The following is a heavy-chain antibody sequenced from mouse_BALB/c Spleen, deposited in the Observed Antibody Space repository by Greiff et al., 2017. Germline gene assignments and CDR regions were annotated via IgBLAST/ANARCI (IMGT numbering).Heavy chain of an antibody. D-gene: IGHD2-14*01. CDR1: GFSLTSYG. J-gene: IGHJ3*01. V-gene: IGHV2-3*01. CDR3: AKPEGYRYDGAWFAY. Sequence: QVQLKESGPGLVAPSQSLSITCTVSGFSLTSYGVSWVRQPPGKGLEWLGVIWGDGSTNYHSALISRLSISKDNSKSQVFLKLSSLQTDDTATYYCAKPEGYRYDGAWFAYWGQGTLVTVSA. CDR2: IWGDGST.